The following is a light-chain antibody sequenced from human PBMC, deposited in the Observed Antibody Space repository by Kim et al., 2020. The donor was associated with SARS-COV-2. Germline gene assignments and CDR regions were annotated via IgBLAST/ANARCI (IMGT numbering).Light chain of an antibody. CDR1: QSVRRTS. V-gene: IGKV3-20*01. J-gene: IGKJ1*01. CDR2: TAY. Sequence: SPGERAPLSCRASQSVRRTSLDSCPQKPGQAPRLLIYTAYHRATAVPDRFSVTGSGTYFSLSISGLEPDDFAVYYCQPYVVPARTFGQGTKMDIK. CDR3: QPYVVPART.